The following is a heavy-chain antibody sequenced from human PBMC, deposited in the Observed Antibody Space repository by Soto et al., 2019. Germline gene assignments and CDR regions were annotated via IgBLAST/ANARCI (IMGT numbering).Heavy chain of an antibody. Sequence: GGSMRLSCAASGFTFRSFTMNWVRQAPGKGLEWVSTISSNSAYIYYTDALRGRFTISRDNAKNSLNLQMNSLRAKDTAVYYCTRDASRDSSARGWFDPWGPGTLVTVSS. V-gene: IGHV3-21*01. CDR3: TRDASRDSSARGWFDP. CDR2: ISSNSAYI. D-gene: IGHD6-13*01. CDR1: GFTFRSFT. J-gene: IGHJ5*02.